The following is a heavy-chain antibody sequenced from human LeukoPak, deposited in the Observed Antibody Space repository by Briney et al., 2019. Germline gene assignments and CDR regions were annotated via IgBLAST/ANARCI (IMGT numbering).Heavy chain of an antibody. D-gene: IGHD2-21*02. CDR2: ISGSGGST. V-gene: IGHV3-23*01. CDR1: GFTFSNSA. CDR3: AVVTAIVDDY. J-gene: IGHJ4*02. Sequence: PGGSLRLSCAASGFTFSNSAMSWVRQTPGKGLEWVSAISGSGGSTYYADSVKGRFTISRDNSKNTLYLQMNSLRAEDTAVYYCAVVTAIVDDYWGQGTLVTVSS.